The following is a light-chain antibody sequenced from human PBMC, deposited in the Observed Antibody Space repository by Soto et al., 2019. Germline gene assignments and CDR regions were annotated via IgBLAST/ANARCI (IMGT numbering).Light chain of an antibody. CDR1: ISDVSSYNY. V-gene: IGLV2-14*03. Sequence: QSVLTQPASVSGSPGQSITISCTGTISDVSSYNYVSWYQQYPGKAPKLMIYDVSTRPSGVSDRFSGSKSGNTASLTISGLRAEDEADYYCGSYTTSSNYVFGTGTKLTVL. CDR3: GSYTTSSNYV. J-gene: IGLJ1*01. CDR2: DVS.